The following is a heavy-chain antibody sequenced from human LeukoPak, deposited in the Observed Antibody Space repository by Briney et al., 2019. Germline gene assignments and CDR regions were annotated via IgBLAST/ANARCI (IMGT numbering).Heavy chain of an antibody. CDR2: INPSGGST. Sequence: GASVKVSCKASGYTFTSYYMHWVRRAPGQGLEWMGIINPSGGSTSYAQKFQGRVTMTRDTSTSTVYMELSSLRSEDTAVYYCARDLIGYSYAHYGMDVWGQGTTVTVSS. CDR1: GYTFTSYY. D-gene: IGHD5-18*01. J-gene: IGHJ6*02. V-gene: IGHV1-46*01. CDR3: ARDLIGYSYAHYGMDV.